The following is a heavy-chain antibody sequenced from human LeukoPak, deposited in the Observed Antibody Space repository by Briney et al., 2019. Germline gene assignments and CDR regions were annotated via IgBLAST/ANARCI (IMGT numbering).Heavy chain of an antibody. J-gene: IGHJ4*02. CDR2: ISYDGSNE. V-gene: IGHV3-30*04. Sequence: GRSLRLSCAASGFTFSSYAMHWVRQAPGKGLEWVAVISYDGSNEYYADSVKGRFTISRDNSKNTLYLQMNSLRAEDTAVYYCAKDTYGLARVTMVGGDCWGQGTLVTVSS. D-gene: IGHD3-10*02. CDR1: GFTFSSYA. CDR3: AKDTYGLARVTMVGGDC.